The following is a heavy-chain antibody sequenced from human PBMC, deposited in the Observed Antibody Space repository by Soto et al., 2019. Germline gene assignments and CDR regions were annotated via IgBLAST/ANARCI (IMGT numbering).Heavy chain of an antibody. J-gene: IGHJ4*02. D-gene: IGHD5-12*01. V-gene: IGHV2-5*02. Sequence: QITVKESGLTLVKPTETLTLTCTFSGFSLSSIGMGVGWIRQPPGKALEWLALIYWDDDKRYSPSLSSRLTITKDPSKTEVDLTMTTMDPVDTATYYCARLTRGVYDSGRLWEKFDSWGQGTLVTVSS. CDR2: IYWDDDK. CDR3: ARLTRGVYDSGRLWEKFDS. CDR1: GFSLSSIGMG.